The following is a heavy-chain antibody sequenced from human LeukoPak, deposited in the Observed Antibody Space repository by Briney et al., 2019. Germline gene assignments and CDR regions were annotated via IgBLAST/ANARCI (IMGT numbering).Heavy chain of an antibody. V-gene: IGHV3-7*01. Sequence: GGSLRLSCAASGFTFHTYWMSWVRQAPGKGLEWVSNIKHDGSEKYYADSVKGRFTISRDNAKNSLYVQMNSLRVEDTAVYYCARDQAYATSGYRPWAFDIWGQGTMVTVSS. J-gene: IGHJ3*02. CDR3: ARDQAYATSGYRPWAFDI. D-gene: IGHD3-22*01. CDR2: IKHDGSEK. CDR1: GFTFHTYW.